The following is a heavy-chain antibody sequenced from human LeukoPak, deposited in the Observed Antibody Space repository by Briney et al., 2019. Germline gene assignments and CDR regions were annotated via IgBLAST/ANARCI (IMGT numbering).Heavy chain of an antibody. D-gene: IGHD3/OR15-3a*01. CDR1: GGSVSSGSYY. J-gene: IGHJ3*02. CDR3: ARSVDGLANPNGHDAFDI. V-gene: IGHV4-61*01. CDR2: IYYSGST. Sequence: PSETLSLTCTVSGGSVSSGSYYWSWIRQPPGKGLEWIGYIYYSGSTNYNPSLRSRVTISLDTSKNQFSLKLSSVTAADTAVYYCARSVDGLANPNGHDAFDIWGQGTMVTVSS.